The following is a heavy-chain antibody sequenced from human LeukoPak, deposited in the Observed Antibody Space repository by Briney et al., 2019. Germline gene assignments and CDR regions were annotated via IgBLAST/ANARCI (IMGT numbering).Heavy chain of an antibody. CDR3: ARDSDAYDY. CDR2: INEDGSEK. Sequence: GGSLRLSCVASGIRFSALWMNWVRQAPGKGLELVVSINEDGSEKYYVDSVKGRFTISRDNPKKSLYLQLNSLRVDDTAVYFCARDSDAYDYWGQGTLVTVSS. D-gene: IGHD2-2*01. V-gene: IGHV3-7*01. J-gene: IGHJ4*02. CDR1: GIRFSALW.